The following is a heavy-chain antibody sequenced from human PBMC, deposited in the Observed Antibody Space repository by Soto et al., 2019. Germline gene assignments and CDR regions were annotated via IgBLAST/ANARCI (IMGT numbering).Heavy chain of an antibody. CDR2: ISGSGGST. D-gene: IGHD4-17*01. V-gene: IGHV3-23*01. CDR1: GFTFSSYA. Sequence: EVQLLESGGGLVQPGGSLRLSCAASGFTFSSYAMSWVRQAPGKGLEWVSAISGSGGSTYYADSVKGRFTISRDNSKNTLYLQMNSLRAEDTAVYYCAKSTVTTRGYYYGMDVWGQGTTVTVSS. CDR3: AKSTVTTRGYYYGMDV. J-gene: IGHJ6*02.